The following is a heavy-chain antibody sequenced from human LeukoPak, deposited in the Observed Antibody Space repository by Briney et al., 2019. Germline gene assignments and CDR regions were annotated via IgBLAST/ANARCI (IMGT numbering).Heavy chain of an antibody. D-gene: IGHD5-24*01. Sequence: GGSLRLSCAASGFTFSTYWMTWVRQTPGKGLEWVANINQDGSEKYYVASVKGRFTVSRDNAKDSLYMQMNSLRAEDTAVYYCARDRRDGYNDYWGQGTLVTVSS. CDR2: INQDGSEK. CDR3: ARDRRDGYNDY. CDR1: GFTFSTYW. J-gene: IGHJ4*02. V-gene: IGHV3-7*01.